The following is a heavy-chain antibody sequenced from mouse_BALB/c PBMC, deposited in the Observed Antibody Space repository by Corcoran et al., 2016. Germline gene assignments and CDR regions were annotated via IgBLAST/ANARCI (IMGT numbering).Heavy chain of an antibody. CDR3: ARSYYYGSRDFDY. J-gene: IGHJ2*01. CDR1: GYTFSSYW. D-gene: IGHD1-1*01. V-gene: IGHV1-9*01. CDR2: ILPGSGST. Sequence: QVQLQQSGAELMKPGASVKISCKATGYTFSSYWIEWVKQRPGHGLEWIGEILPGSGSTNYNEKFKGKATFTADTSSNTAYMQLSSLTSEDSAVYYCARSYYYGSRDFDYWGQGTTLTVSS.